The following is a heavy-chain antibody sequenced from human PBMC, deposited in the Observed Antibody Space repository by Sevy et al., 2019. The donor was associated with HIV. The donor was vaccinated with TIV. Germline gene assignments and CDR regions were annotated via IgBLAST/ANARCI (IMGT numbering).Heavy chain of an antibody. CDR3: ARGNSGSFDY. D-gene: IGHD3-22*01. J-gene: IGHJ4*02. CDR2: LKQDESEK. Sequence: GGSLRPSCAASGFSFSSYWMHWVRQAPGKGLEWVANLKQDESEKYYAASVKGRFTISRDNAKNSVYLQMNSLRPEDTAIYYCARGNSGSFDYWGQGTLVTVSS. CDR1: GFSFSSYW. V-gene: IGHV3-7*03.